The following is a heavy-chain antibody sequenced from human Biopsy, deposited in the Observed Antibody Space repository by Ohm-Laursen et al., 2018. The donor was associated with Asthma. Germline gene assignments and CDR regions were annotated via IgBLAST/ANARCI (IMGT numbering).Heavy chain of an antibody. CDR3: ATGYSGSDRIVYYYSGMEV. CDR1: GGTFSSHS. V-gene: IGHV1-2*06. D-gene: IGHD5-12*01. CDR2: INPNGGAT. J-gene: IGHJ6*02. Sequence: ASVKVSCKASGGTFSSHSISWVRQAPGQGLEWMGRINPNGGATIYAQKFQGRVTMTRDTSISTAYMELSRLTSDDTAVYYCATGYSGSDRIVYYYSGMEVWGQGTTVTVSS.